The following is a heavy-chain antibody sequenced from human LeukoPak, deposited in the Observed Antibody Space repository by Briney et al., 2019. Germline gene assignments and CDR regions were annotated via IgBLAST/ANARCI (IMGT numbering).Heavy chain of an antibody. CDR3: ARIAAAGYYYYYYMDV. CDR2: FYYSGST. D-gene: IGHD6-13*01. J-gene: IGHJ6*03. Sequence: SETLSLTCTVSGGSISSYHWSWIRQPPGKGLEGIGFFYYSGSTNYNPSLKSRVTISVDTSKNQFSLKLSSVTAADTAVYYCARIAAAGYYYYYYMDVWGKGTTVTVSS. CDR1: GGSISSYH. V-gene: IGHV4-59*12.